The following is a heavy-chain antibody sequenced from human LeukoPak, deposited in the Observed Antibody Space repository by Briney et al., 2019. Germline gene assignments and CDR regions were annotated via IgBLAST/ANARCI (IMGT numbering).Heavy chain of an antibody. J-gene: IGHJ4*02. CDR1: GFTFSSYA. Sequence: GGSLRLSCAASGFTFSSYAMSWVRQAPGKGLEWVSAISSNGGSTYSADSVKGRFTISRDNSKNTLYLQMNSLRAEDTAVYYCAKDDYPGVGGSFDYWGQGTLVTVPS. V-gene: IGHV3-23*01. D-gene: IGHD3-10*01. CDR3: AKDDYPGVGGSFDY. CDR2: ISSNGGST.